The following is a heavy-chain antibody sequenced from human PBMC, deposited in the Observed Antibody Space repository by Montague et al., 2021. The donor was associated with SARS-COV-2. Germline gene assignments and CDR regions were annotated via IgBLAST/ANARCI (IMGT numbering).Heavy chain of an antibody. J-gene: IGHJ4*01. CDR3: ARVLGYPSMFRFLDY. CDR2: MYYTGTS. Sequence: SETLSLTCAISGGSASGYYWAWIRQPPGKGLEWIGYMYYTGTSNYNPSLKSRVSMSIDTSKNHFSLNLTSVAAADTGVYYCARVLGYPSMFRFLDYWGHGATVTVSS. V-gene: IGHV4-59*02. CDR1: GGSASGYY. D-gene: IGHD6-25*01.